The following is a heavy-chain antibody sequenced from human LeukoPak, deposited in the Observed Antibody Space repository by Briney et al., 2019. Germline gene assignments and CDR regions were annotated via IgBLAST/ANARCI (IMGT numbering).Heavy chain of an antibody. V-gene: IGHV4-4*07. J-gene: IGHJ3*02. Sequence: SETLSLTCTVSGGSISSYYWSWIRQPAGKGLEWIGRIYTSGSTNYNPSLKSRVTMSVDTSKNQFSLKLSSVTAADTAVYYCARDRVRWLQLGHDAFDIWGQGTMVTVSS. CDR2: IYTSGST. D-gene: IGHD5-24*01. CDR1: GGSISSYY. CDR3: ARDRVRWLQLGHDAFDI.